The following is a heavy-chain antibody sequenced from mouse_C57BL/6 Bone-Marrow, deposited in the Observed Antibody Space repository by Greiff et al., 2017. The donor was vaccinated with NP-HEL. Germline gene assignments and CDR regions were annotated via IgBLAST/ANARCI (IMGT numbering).Heavy chain of an antibody. Sequence: QVQLQQPGAELAEPGASVKLSCKASGYTFTSYWMHWVKQRPGQGLEWIGYINPSSGYTKYNQKFKDKATLTADKSSSTAYMQLSSLTYEDSAVYYCARGGVTTYFDVWGTGTTVTVSS. CDR1: GYTFTSYW. J-gene: IGHJ1*03. CDR2: INPSSGYT. D-gene: IGHD2-2*01. CDR3: ARGGVTTYFDV. V-gene: IGHV1-7*01.